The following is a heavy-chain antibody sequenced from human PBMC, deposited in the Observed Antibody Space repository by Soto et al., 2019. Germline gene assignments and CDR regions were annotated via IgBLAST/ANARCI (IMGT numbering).Heavy chain of an antibody. CDR1: VFSLTTSGVG. V-gene: IGHV2-5*02. CDR3: PRGIAARRANWFDP. Sequence: QITLKGSGPSLVKPTQPLTLTCTFSVFSLTTSGVGVAWIRPPPRKDLERLALIYWDDDQRYSPSLKGRLTITIDTTKNQVSLTMPYINPVDTATHYCPRGIAARRANWFDPLGQGTLVIVSS. D-gene: IGHD6-6*01. CDR2: IYWDDDQ. J-gene: IGHJ5*02.